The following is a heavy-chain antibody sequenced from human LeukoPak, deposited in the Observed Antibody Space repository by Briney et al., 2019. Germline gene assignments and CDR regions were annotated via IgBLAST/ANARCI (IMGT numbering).Heavy chain of an antibody. CDR3: ARDVSIAMGES. CDR2: IYTSGST. V-gene: IGHV4-61*02. J-gene: IGHJ5*02. D-gene: IGHD6-6*01. Sequence: SETLSLTCTVSGGSISSGIYYWSWIRQPAGKGLEWIGRIYTSGSTNYNPSLKSRVTISLDTSKNQVSLKLKSVPATDTAVYYCARDVSIAMGESWGQGTLVTVSS. CDR1: GGSISSGIYY.